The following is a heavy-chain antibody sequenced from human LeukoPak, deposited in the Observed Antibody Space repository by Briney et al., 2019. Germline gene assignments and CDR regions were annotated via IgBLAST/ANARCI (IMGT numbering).Heavy chain of an antibody. CDR1: GFTFSSYG. D-gene: IGHD6-13*01. CDR2: IRYDGSNK. V-gene: IGHV3-30*02. Sequence: GGSLRLSCAASGFTFSSYGMHWVRQAPGKGLEWAAFIRYDGSNKYYADSVKGRFTISRDNSKNTLYLQMNSLRAEDTAVYYCAKDYSSSWYFSDYWGQGTLVTVSS. J-gene: IGHJ4*02. CDR3: AKDYSSSWYFSDY.